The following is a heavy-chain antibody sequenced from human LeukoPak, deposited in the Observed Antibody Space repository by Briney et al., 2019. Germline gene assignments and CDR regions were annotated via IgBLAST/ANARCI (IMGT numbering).Heavy chain of an antibody. CDR2: IKKDGSEK. Sequence: GGSLRLSCAASGFTFSSYWMSWVRQVPGKGLEWVANIKKDGSEKYYVDSVKGRFTISRDNAKTSLYLQMNSLRAEDTAVYYCARDLSGITGYTYGRGIDYWGQGTLVTVSS. D-gene: IGHD5-18*01. J-gene: IGHJ4*02. CDR3: ARDLSGITGYTYGRGIDY. CDR1: GFTFSSYW. V-gene: IGHV3-7*01.